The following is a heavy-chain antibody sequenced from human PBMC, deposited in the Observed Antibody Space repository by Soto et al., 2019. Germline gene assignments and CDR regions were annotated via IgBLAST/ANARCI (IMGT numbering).Heavy chain of an antibody. V-gene: IGHV1-69*13. Sequence: SVKVSCKASGGTFSSYAISWVRQAPGQGLEWMGGIIPIFGTADYAQKFQGRVTITADESTSTAYMELSSLRSEDTAVYYCARDLWTPYYGMDVWGQGTTVTVSS. CDR1: GGTFSSYA. D-gene: IGHD3-10*01. J-gene: IGHJ6*02. CDR2: IIPIFGTA. CDR3: ARDLWTPYYGMDV.